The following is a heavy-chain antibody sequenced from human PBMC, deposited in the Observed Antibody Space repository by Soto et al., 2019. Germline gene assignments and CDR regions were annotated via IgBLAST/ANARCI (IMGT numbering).Heavy chain of an antibody. CDR2: IIPIFGTA. D-gene: IGHD6-19*01. CDR3: ARVPNPGYSSGWYTYYGMDV. CDR1: GGTFSSYA. J-gene: IGHJ6*02. Sequence: PSVKVSCKASGGTFSSYAISWVRQAPGQGLEWMGGIIPIFGTANYAQKFQGRVTITADKSTSTAYMELSSLRSEDTAVYYCARVPNPGYSSGWYTYYGMDVWGQGTTVTVSS. V-gene: IGHV1-69*06.